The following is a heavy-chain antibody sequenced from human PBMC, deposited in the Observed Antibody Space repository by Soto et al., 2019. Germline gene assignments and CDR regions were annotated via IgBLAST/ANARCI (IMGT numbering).Heavy chain of an antibody. Sequence: PGGSLRLSCAASGFTSSSYSMNWVRQAPGKGLKWVSSISSSSSYIYYADSVKGRFTISRDNAKNSLYLQMNSLRAEDTAVYYCAREGYYYDSSGHLVNYGMDVWGQGTTVTVSS. CDR3: AREGYYYDSSGHLVNYGMDV. CDR1: GFTSSSYS. V-gene: IGHV3-21*01. J-gene: IGHJ6*02. D-gene: IGHD3-22*01. CDR2: ISSSSSYI.